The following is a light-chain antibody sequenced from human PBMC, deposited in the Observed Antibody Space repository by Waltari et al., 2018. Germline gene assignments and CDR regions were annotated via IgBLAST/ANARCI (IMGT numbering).Light chain of an antibody. CDR1: QSVLSRSTNKNY. CDR3: QHYYTTPPS. CDR2: WAS. Sequence: DFVMTQSPDSLAVSLGERATINCKSSQSVLSRSTNKNYLAWYQQTPGQPPKLLIDWASTRQSGVPDRFSGGGSGTDFTLTISSLQAEDVAVYYCQHYYTTPPSFGQGTKVEI. J-gene: IGKJ2*03. V-gene: IGKV4-1*01.